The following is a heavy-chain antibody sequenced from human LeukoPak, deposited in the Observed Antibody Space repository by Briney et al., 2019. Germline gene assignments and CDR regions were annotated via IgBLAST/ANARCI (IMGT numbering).Heavy chain of an antibody. V-gene: IGHV3-30*02. CDR1: GFTFSSYG. CDR2: IRYDGSNK. CDR3: ARDPLPTWQLGSKNWFDP. J-gene: IGHJ5*02. Sequence: PGGSLRLSCAASGFTFSSYGMHWVRQAPGKGLEWVAFIRYDGSNKYYADSVKGRFTISRDNSKNTLYLQMNSLRAEDTAVYYCARDPLPTWQLGSKNWFDPWGQGTLVTVSS. D-gene: IGHD6-6*01.